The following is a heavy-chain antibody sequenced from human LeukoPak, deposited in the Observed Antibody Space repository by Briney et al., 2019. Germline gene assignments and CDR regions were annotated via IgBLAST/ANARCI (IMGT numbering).Heavy chain of an antibody. CDR3: ASGPRSSDYYYYGMDV. J-gene: IGHJ6*02. Sequence: GGSLRLSCAASGFTFSTYSMTWVRQAPGKGLEWVANIKQDGSEKYYVDSVKGRFTISRDNAKNSLYLQMNSLRAEDTAVYYCASGPRSSDYYYYGMDVWGQGTTVTVSS. CDR2: IKQDGSEK. D-gene: IGHD6-6*01. CDR1: GFTFSTYS. V-gene: IGHV3-7*01.